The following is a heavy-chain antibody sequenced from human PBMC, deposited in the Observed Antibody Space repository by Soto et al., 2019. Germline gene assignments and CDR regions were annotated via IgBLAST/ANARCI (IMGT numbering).Heavy chain of an antibody. J-gene: IGHJ4*02. Sequence: ASVKVSCKASGYTFTGYYMHWVRQAPGQGLEWMGRINPNSGGTDYAQKFQGWVTMTRDTSISTAYMELSRLRSDDTAVYYCARAPYCSGGSCYSDFDYWGQGTLVTVSS. CDR2: INPNSGGT. CDR3: ARAPYCSGGSCYSDFDY. V-gene: IGHV1-2*04. CDR1: GYTFTGYY. D-gene: IGHD2-15*01.